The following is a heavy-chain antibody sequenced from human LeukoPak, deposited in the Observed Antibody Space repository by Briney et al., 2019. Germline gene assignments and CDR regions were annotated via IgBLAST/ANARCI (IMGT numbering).Heavy chain of an antibody. CDR1: GFTFSSYG. D-gene: IGHD2-15*01. V-gene: IGHV3-74*01. CDR3: ARVALGYCSGGSCYPDTYFDY. Sequence: PGGSLRLSCAASGFTFSSYGMHSVRQAPGKGLVWVSRINTDGSSTSYADSVKGRFTISRDNAKNTLYLQMNSLRAEDTAVYYCARVALGYCSGGSCYPDTYFDYWGQGTLVTVSS. J-gene: IGHJ4*02. CDR2: INTDGSST.